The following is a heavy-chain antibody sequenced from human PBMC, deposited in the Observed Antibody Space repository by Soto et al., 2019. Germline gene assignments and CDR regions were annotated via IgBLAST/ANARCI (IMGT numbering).Heavy chain of an antibody. D-gene: IGHD3-22*01. CDR1: GYSFAGYW. CDR3: ARQIYDSDTGPNFQYYFDS. V-gene: IGHV5-10-1*01. Sequence: GESLKISCKGSGYSFAGYWITWVRQKPGKGLEWMGRIDPSDSQTYYSPSFRGHVTISVTKSITTVFLQWSSLRASDTAMYYCARQIYDSDTGPNFQYYFDSWGQGTPVIVSS. CDR2: IDPSDSQT. J-gene: IGHJ4*02.